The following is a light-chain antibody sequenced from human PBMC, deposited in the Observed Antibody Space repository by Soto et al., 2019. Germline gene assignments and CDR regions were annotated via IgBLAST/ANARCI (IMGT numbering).Light chain of an antibody. J-gene: IGKJ3*01. V-gene: IGKV1-8*01. CDR3: QQYYSYPGT. CDR2: AAS. Sequence: AIRMTQSPSSFSASTGDRVTITCRASQGISSYLAWYQQKPGKAPKLLIYAASTLQSGVPSRFSGSGSGTDCTLTISCLQSEDFATYYCQQYYSYPGTFGPGTKVDIK. CDR1: QGISSY.